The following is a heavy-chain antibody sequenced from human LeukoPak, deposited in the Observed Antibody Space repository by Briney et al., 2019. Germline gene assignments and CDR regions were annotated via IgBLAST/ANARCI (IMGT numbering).Heavy chain of an antibody. CDR2: MHPNSGNT. J-gene: IGHJ6*02. V-gene: IGHV1-8*01. CDR3: ARGLTMIKRARRYGMDV. Sequence: ASVKVSCKASGYTFTRYEINWVRQATGQGLEGMGWMHPNSGNTGYAQKFQGRVTMTRNTSISTAYMELSSLRSEDTAVYYCARGLTMIKRARRYGMDVWGQGTTVTVSS. CDR1: GYTFTRYE. D-gene: IGHD3-22*01.